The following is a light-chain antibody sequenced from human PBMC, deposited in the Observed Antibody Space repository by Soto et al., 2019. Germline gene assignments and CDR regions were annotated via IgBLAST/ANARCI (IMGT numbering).Light chain of an antibody. V-gene: IGLV2-23*01. Sequence: QSVLTQPRSVSGSPGQSVTISCSGTSSDVGGYEYVSWYQQHPGKAPKLMIYEGSKRPSGVSNRFSGSKSGNTASLTISGLQAEDEADYYCCSYAGSSTVVFGGGTKVTVL. CDR1: SSDVGGYEY. CDR2: EGS. CDR3: CSYAGSSTVV. J-gene: IGLJ2*01.